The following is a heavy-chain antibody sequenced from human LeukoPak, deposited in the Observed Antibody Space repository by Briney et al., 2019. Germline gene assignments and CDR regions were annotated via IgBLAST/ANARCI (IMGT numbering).Heavy chain of an antibody. V-gene: IGHV4-59*01. CDR3: ARARTMIVAFVAFDI. Sequence: SETLSLTCTVSGGSISSYYWSWLRQPSGKGLEWIGYIYYSGSTNYNPSLKSRVTISVDTSKNQFSLKLSSVTAADTAVYYCARARTMIVAFVAFDIWGQGTMVTVSS. J-gene: IGHJ3*02. CDR1: GGSISSYY. CDR2: IYYSGST. D-gene: IGHD3-22*01.